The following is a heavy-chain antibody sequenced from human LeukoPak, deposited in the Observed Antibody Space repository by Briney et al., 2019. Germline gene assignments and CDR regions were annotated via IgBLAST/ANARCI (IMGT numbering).Heavy chain of an antibody. CDR3: ARGLGSGSRDDAFDI. V-gene: IGHV1-69*01. CDR2: IIPIFGTA. D-gene: IGHD1-26*01. Sequence: ASVKVSCKASGGTFSSYAISWVRQAPGQGLEWMGGIIPIFGTANYAQKFQGRVTITADESTSTAYMELSSLRSEDTAVYYCARGLGSGSRDDAFDIWGQGTMVTVSS. CDR1: GGTFSSYA. J-gene: IGHJ3*02.